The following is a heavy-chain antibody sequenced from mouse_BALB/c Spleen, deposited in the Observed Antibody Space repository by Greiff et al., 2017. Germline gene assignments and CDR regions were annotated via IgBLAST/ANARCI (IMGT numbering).Heavy chain of an antibody. CDR3: ARITTVDWYFDV. V-gene: IGHV5-6-5*01. Sequence: EVQVVESGGGLVKPGGSLKLSCAASGFTFSSYAMSWVRQTPEKRLEWVASISSGGSTYYPDSVKGRFTISRDNARNILYLQMSSLRSEDTAMYYCARITTVDWYFDVWGAGTTVTVSS. CDR1: GFTFSSYA. D-gene: IGHD1-1*01. CDR2: ISSGGST. J-gene: IGHJ1*01.